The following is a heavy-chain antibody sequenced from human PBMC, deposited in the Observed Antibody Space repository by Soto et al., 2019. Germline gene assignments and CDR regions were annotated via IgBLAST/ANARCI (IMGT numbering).Heavy chain of an antibody. J-gene: IGHJ6*04. CDR2: IDPSDSYT. CDR3: ARLILYFVAGSGPDYYYYGRDV. D-gene: IGHD3-10*01. CDR1: GYSFTSYW. Sequence: ESLKISCKGSGYSFTSYWISWVRQMPGKGLEWMGRIDPSDSYTNYSPSFQGHVTISADKSISTAYLQWSSLKASDTAMYYCARLILYFVAGSGPDYYYYGRDVGGKGTTVTGS. V-gene: IGHV5-10-1*01.